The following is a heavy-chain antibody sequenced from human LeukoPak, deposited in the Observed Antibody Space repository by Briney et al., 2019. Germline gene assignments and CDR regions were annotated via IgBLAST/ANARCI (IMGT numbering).Heavy chain of an antibody. CDR3: ARGPVIPAAIGCWFDP. V-gene: IGHV4-59*12. CDR1: GGSISSYY. J-gene: IGHJ5*02. D-gene: IGHD2-2*01. Sequence: PSETLSLTCTVSGGSISSYYWSWIRQPPGKGLEWIGYIYYSGSTNYNPSLKSRVTISVDNSKNQFSLKLSSVTAADTAVYYCARGPVIPAAIGCWFDPWGQGTLVTVSS. CDR2: IYYSGST.